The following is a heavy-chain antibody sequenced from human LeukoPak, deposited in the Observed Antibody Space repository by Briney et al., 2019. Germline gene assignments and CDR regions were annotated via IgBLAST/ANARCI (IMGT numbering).Heavy chain of an antibody. V-gene: IGHV6-1*01. CDR1: GDSVSSNSAA. CDR2: TYYRSKWYN. D-gene: IGHD6-19*01. J-gene: IGHJ6*02. Sequence: SQTLSLTCAISGDSVSSNSAAWNWIRQSPSRGLEWLGRTYYRSKWYNDYAVSVKSRITINPDTSKNQFSLKLSSVTAADTAVYYCARRGSGWFYYYYYYGMDVWGQGTTVTVSS. CDR3: ARRGSGWFYYYYYYGMDV.